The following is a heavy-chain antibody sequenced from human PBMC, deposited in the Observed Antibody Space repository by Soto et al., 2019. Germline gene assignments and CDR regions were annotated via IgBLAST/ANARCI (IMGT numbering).Heavy chain of an antibody. CDR1: GFTVGSSY. J-gene: IGHJ4*02. D-gene: IGHD1-26*01. CDR3: AADSRNVGIGYFDS. CDR2: IVSGGST. V-gene: IGHV3-53*01. Sequence: PGGSLRLSCAASGFTVGSSYVTWVRPAPGEGLEWVSVIVSGGSTHYADSVTGRFTVSRDVSNNTVYLHMSSLRAEDTAVYFCAADSRNVGIGYFDSWGLGTLVTVSS.